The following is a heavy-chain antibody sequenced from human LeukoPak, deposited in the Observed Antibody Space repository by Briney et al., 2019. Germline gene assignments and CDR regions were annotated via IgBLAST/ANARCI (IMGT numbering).Heavy chain of an antibody. Sequence: PSETLSLTCTVSGGSFSSTSYYWNWIRQPPGKGLEWIGYIYYSGSTSYNPSLKSRVTISVDTSKNQFSLRLTSVTAADTAVYYCARDVGYNSAFDIWGQGTMVTVSS. V-gene: IGHV4-61*01. D-gene: IGHD5-24*01. CDR3: ARDVGYNSAFDI. J-gene: IGHJ3*02. CDR2: IYYSGST. CDR1: GGSFSSTSYY.